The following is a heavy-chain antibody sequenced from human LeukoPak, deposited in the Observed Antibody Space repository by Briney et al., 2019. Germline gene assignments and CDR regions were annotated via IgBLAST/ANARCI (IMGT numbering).Heavy chain of an antibody. Sequence: GGSLRLSCAASGFTFSSYWMSWVRQAPGKGLEWVANIKQDGSEKYYVDSVKGRFTISRDNAKNSLYLQMNSLRAEDTAVYYCARDRGIVVVPAATHSDAFDIWGQGTMVTVSS. J-gene: IGHJ3*02. V-gene: IGHV3-7*01. CDR2: IKQDGSEK. CDR3: ARDRGIVVVPAATHSDAFDI. CDR1: GFTFSSYW. D-gene: IGHD2-2*01.